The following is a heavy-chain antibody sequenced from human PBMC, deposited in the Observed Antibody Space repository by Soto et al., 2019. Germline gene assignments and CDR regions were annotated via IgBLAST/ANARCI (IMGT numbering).Heavy chain of an antibody. D-gene: IGHD3-3*01. CDR1: GFTFSSYS. V-gene: IGHV3-48*01. CDR2: ISSSSSTI. Sequence: GGSLRLSCAASGFTFSSYSMNWVRQAPGKGLEWVSYISSSSSTIYYADSVKGRFTISRDNAKNSLYLQMNSLRAEDTAVYYCAREGDDFWSGFSSGAIDYWGQGTLVTVSS. J-gene: IGHJ4*02. CDR3: AREGDDFWSGFSSGAIDY.